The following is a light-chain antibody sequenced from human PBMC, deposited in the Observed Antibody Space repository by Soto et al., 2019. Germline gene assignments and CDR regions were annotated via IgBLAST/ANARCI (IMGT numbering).Light chain of an antibody. J-gene: IGKJ1*01. CDR1: QSISSY. Sequence: DIHMTQSPSSLSASVGGIGSITFLASQSISSYLHWYQQKPGKAPKLLIYAASNLQSGVPSRFSASGSGTDFTLTLNSLQPEDFATYYCQQGYSTPWTFGQGTKVDIK. V-gene: IGKV1-39*01. CDR2: AAS. CDR3: QQGYSTPWT.